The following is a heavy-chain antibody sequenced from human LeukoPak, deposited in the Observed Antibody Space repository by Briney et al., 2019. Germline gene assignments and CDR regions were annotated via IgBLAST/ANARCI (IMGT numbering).Heavy chain of an antibody. CDR2: INPSGGST. D-gene: IGHD5-24*01. Sequence: ASVKVSCKASGYTFTSYYMHWVRQAPGQGLEWMGIINPSGGSTSYAQKFQGRVTMTRDTSTSTVYMELSSLRSEDTAVYYCERDSTAYNSFDYWGQGTLVTVSS. V-gene: IGHV1-46*01. CDR1: GYTFTSYY. CDR3: ERDSTAYNSFDY. J-gene: IGHJ4*02.